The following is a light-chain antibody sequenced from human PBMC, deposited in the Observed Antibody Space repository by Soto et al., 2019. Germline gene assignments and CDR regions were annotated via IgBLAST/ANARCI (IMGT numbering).Light chain of an antibody. V-gene: IGKV1-5*01. CDR2: DAS. Sequence: IQITQTPSTLSASVGDRVTITCRASQTIGNWLAWYQQKTGKAPKLLIYDASSLERGVPSRFSGSRSGTEFTLTISSLQPDDFATYYCQQYDSYSYTFGQGTKVDSK. CDR1: QTIGNW. J-gene: IGKJ2*01. CDR3: QQYDSYSYT.